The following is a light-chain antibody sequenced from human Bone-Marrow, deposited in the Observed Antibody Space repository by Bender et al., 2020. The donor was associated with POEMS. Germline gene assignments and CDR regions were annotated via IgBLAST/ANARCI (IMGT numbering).Light chain of an antibody. CDR1: SSDVGTYNF. Sequence: QSALTQPPSASGSPGQSVTISCTGTSSDVGTYNFVSWYQQHPGKAPKLMIYEGSQRPSGVPDRFSGSKSGNTASLTVSGLQAEDEADYYCCSYAGSSPSVLFGGGTKLTVL. V-gene: IGLV2-23*01. CDR2: EGS. CDR3: CSYAGSSPSVL. J-gene: IGLJ2*01.